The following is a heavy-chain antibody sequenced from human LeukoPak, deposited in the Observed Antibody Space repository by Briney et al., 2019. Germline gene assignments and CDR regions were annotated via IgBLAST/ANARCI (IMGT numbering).Heavy chain of an antibody. CDR3: ARPNYYDSSGYWYPSYFDY. J-gene: IGHJ4*02. CDR2: ISYDGSNE. D-gene: IGHD3-22*01. V-gene: IGHV3-30-3*01. Sequence: GALRLSCAACGFTFSSYAMHWVREAPGKGVEWVAVISYDGSNEYYADSVKGGFTNSKDNSKNTLYLQMNSLRAEDTAVYYCARPNYYDSSGYWYPSYFDYWGQGTLVTVSS. CDR1: GFTFSSYA.